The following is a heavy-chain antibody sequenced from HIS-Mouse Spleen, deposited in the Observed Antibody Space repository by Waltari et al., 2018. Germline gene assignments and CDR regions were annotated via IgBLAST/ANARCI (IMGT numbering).Heavy chain of an antibody. V-gene: IGHV3-23*01. J-gene: IGHJ4*02. CDR2: ISGSGGST. D-gene: IGHD4-17*01. Sequence: EVQLLESGGGLVQPGCSLGVSCSASGITFSRFAMICVRQAPGKGLEWVSAISGSGGSTYYADSVKGRFTISRDNSKNTLYLQMNSLRAEDTAVYYCAKTLVRSRDFDYWGQGTLVTVSS. CDR3: AKTLVRSRDFDY. CDR1: GITFSRFA.